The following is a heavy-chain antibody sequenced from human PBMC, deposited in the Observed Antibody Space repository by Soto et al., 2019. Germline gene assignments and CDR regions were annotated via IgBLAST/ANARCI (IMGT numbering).Heavy chain of an antibody. D-gene: IGHD1-26*01. Sequence: ASVKVSCKASGYTFTSYYMHWVRQAPGQGLEWLGIIFPSGGSISYAHKFQGRVTMTRDTSTSTVYMELSSLRSEDTAVYYCARDQAVIVGAPRGYYYGMDVWGQGTTVTVSS. CDR2: IFPSGGSI. CDR3: ARDQAVIVGAPRGYYYGMDV. CDR1: GYTFTSYY. J-gene: IGHJ6*02. V-gene: IGHV1-46*01.